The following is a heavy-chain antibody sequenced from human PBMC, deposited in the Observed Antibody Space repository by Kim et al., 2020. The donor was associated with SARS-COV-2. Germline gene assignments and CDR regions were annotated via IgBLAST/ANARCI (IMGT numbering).Heavy chain of an antibody. J-gene: IGHJ4*02. D-gene: IGHD3-10*01. V-gene: IGHV1-3*01. CDR2: INAGNRNT. Sequence: ASVKVSCKSSGYTFTEYAVHWVRQAPGQKLEGMGWINAGNRNTKYSKRFQGRVTITRDTSASTVYMELSSLRSEDTAVYYCARDFYYGSGSYYNHFDYWGQGTLVTVSS. CDR3: ARDFYYGSGSYYNHFDY. CDR1: GYTFTEYA.